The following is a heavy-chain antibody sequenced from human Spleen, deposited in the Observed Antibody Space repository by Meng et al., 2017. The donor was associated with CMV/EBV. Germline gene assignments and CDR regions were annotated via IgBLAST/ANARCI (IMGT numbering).Heavy chain of an antibody. V-gene: IGHV3-30-3*01. D-gene: IGHD4-11*01. CDR3: ARDGTYSNYGPDY. Sequence: GESLKISCAASGFTFSSYAMHWVRQAPGKGLEWVAVISYDGSNKYYADSVKGRFTISRDNSKNTLYLQMNSLRAEDTAVYYCARDGTYSNYGPDYWGQGTLVTVSS. CDR1: GFTFSSYA. CDR2: ISYDGSNK. J-gene: IGHJ4*02.